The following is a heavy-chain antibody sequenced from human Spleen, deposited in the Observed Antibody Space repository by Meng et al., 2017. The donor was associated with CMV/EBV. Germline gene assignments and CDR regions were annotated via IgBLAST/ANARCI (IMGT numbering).Heavy chain of an antibody. CDR1: GLTFSSDW. V-gene: IGHV3-9*01. CDR2: ISWSGGTI. CDR3: TKPSYNSGRDVGFDS. J-gene: IGHJ4*02. Sequence: SLKISCAASGLTFSSDWMHWVRQAPGKGLEWVAGISWSGGTIGYGDSVRGRFTVSRDNAKNSAYLHMSGLRPEDTALYYCTKPSYNSGRDVGFDSWGQGTLVTVSS. D-gene: IGHD6-19*01.